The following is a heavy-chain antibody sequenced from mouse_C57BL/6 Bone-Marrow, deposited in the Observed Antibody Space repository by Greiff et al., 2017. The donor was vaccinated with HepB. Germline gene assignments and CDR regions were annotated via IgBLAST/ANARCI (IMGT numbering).Heavy chain of an antibody. J-gene: IGHJ4*01. CDR1: GYSITSGYY. CDR2: ISYEGSN. V-gene: IGHV3-6*01. CDR3: ARVTTVVATRAMDY. D-gene: IGHD1-1*01. Sequence: EVKLVESGPGLVKPSQSLSLTCSVTGYSITSGYYWNWIRQFPGNKLEWMGYISYEGSNNYNPSLKNRISITRDTSKNQFFLKLNSVTTEDTATYYCARVTTVVATRAMDYWGQGTSVTVSS.